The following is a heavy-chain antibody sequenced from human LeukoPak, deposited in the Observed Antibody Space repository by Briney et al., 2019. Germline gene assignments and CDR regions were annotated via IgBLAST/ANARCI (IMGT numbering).Heavy chain of an antibody. CDR1: GFTFSSYS. D-gene: IGHD6-13*01. J-gene: IGHJ4*02. Sequence: GGSLRLSCAASGFTFSSYSMNWVRQAPGKGLEWVSSISSSSSYIYYADSVKGRFTISRDNAKNSLYLQMNSLRAEDTAVYYCARSGDSSSWRNYFDYWGQGTLVTVSS. CDR2: ISSSSSYI. V-gene: IGHV3-21*01. CDR3: ARSGDSSSWRNYFDY.